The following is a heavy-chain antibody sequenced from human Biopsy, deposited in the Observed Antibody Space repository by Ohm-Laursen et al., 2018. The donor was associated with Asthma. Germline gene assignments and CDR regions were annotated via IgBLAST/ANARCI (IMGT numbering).Heavy chain of an antibody. CDR3: ARGSKIGRPRLVFNWVRTDYYYSLDV. Sequence: SSVKVSCKASGDSFSNYAISWVRQAPGQGLEWMGGLIPVLGTPDHAQKFHGRVTMTRDTSINTVYMELSSLRSDDTAVYYCARGSKIGRPRLVFNWVRTDYYYSLDVWGQGTTVTVSS. J-gene: IGHJ6*02. D-gene: IGHD7-27*01. CDR2: LIPVLGTP. V-gene: IGHV1-69*05. CDR1: GDSFSNYA.